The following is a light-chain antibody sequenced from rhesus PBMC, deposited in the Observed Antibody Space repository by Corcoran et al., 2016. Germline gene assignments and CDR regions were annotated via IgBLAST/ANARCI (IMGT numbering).Light chain of an antibody. CDR3: YQHSSGWT. J-gene: IGKJ1*01. CDR1: QSVSSY. V-gene: IGKV3-10*01. CDR2: GAS. Sequence: QVILTQSPATLSLSPGERATLSCRARQSVSSYFAWYRRKLGQAPRHLIYGASSRAKGIPARFSGGGSGTDCPLTISSLEPEDVGVYHCYQHSSGWTFGQGTKVEIK.